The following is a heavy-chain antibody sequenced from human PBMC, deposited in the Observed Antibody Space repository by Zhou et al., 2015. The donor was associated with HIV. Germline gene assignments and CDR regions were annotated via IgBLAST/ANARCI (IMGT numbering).Heavy chain of an antibody. J-gene: IGHJ4*02. CDR1: DYTFSAYG. CDR2: ISGYNGDT. D-gene: IGHD3-22*01. V-gene: IGHV1-18*01. CDR3: ARGGKRYYDSSGPPVNY. Sequence: QVQLVQSGAEVKKPGASVKVSCKTFDYTFSAYGINWVRQAPGQGLEWMGWISGYNGDTRYAQKVQGRVTITADTSTSTAYMELRSLRSDDTAVYYCARGGKRYYDSSGPPVNYWGQGTLVTVSS.